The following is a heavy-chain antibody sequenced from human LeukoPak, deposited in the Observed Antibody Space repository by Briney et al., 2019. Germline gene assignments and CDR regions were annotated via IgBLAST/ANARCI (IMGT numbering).Heavy chain of an antibody. J-gene: IGHJ4*02. D-gene: IGHD3-10*01. Sequence: GGSLRLSCAASGFTFSSHWMTWVRQAPGKGLEWVSCITGGSDYIFYADSVRGRFTISRDNAKNSLYLQMNSLRAEDTAVYYCAKFKGHYGDSEYYFDYWGQGTLVTVSS. CDR2: ITGGSDYI. CDR1: GFTFSSHW. CDR3: AKFKGHYGDSEYYFDY. V-gene: IGHV3-21*01.